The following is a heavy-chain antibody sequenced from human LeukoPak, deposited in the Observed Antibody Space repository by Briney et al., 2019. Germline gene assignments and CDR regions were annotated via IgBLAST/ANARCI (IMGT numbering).Heavy chain of an antibody. V-gene: IGHV1-8*01. Sequence: GASVKVSCKASGYTFTSYDINWVRQATGQGVERMGWMNPNSGNTGYAQKFQGRVTMTRNTSISTAYMELSSLRSEDTAVYYCARGPNSYDFWSGYYRYFFDYWGQGTLVTVSS. D-gene: IGHD3-3*01. CDR3: ARGPNSYDFWSGYYRYFFDY. J-gene: IGHJ4*02. CDR1: GYTFTSYD. CDR2: MNPNSGNT.